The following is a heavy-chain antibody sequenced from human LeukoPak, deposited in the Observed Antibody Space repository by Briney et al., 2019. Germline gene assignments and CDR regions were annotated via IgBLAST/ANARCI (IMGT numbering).Heavy chain of an antibody. D-gene: IGHD6-19*01. CDR3: VKSGSAWYGDY. CDR2: ITGSGEST. Sequence: GGSLRLSCAASGFSFSSNGMSWVRQGPGRGLQWVSAITGSGESTFYADSVKGRFTISRDNSKNALYLQMSSLRAEDTAVYYCVKSGSAWYGDYWGQGTLVTVSS. V-gene: IGHV3-23*01. CDR1: GFSFSSNG. J-gene: IGHJ4*02.